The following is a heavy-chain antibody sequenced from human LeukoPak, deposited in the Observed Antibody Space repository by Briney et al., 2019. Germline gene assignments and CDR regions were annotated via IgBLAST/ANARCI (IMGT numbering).Heavy chain of an antibody. CDR1: GGSISSGGYY. D-gene: IGHD2-15*01. CDR2: ISYSGST. V-gene: IGHV4-31*03. Sequence: SQTLSLTCTVSGGSISSGGYYWSWIRQHPGKGLEWIGYISYSGSTYYNPSLKSRVTISEDTSKNQFSLKLSSVTAADTAVYYCARDYSRYYFDYWGQGTLVTVSS. CDR3: ARDYSRYYFDY. J-gene: IGHJ4*02.